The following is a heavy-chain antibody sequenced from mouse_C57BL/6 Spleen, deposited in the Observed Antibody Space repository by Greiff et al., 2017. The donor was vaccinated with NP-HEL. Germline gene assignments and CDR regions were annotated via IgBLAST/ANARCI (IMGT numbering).Heavy chain of an antibody. J-gene: IGHJ2*01. CDR3: ARMGVTTVVAGGYYFDY. CDR1: GYTFTDYY. D-gene: IGHD1-1*01. V-gene: IGHV1-76*01. Sequence: QVQLQQSGAELVRPGASVKLSCKASGYTFTDYYINWVKQRPGQGLEWIARIYPGSGNTYYNEKFKGKATLTAEKSSSTAYMQLSSLTSEDSAVYFGARMGVTTVVAGGYYFDYWGKGTTLTVSS. CDR2: IYPGSGNT.